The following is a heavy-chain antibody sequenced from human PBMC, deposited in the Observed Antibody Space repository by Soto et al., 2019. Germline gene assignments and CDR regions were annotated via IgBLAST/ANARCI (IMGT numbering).Heavy chain of an antibody. Sequence: GASVKVSCKASGGTFSSYAISWVRQAPGQGLEWMGGIIPIFGTANYAQKFQGRVTITADESTSTAYMELSSLRSEDTAVYYCASTGGYDYFGWATVRPYGMDVWGQGTTVTVS. CDR3: ASTGGYDYFGWATVRPYGMDV. D-gene: IGHD5-12*01. CDR1: GGTFSSYA. CDR2: IIPIFGTA. J-gene: IGHJ6*02. V-gene: IGHV1-69*13.